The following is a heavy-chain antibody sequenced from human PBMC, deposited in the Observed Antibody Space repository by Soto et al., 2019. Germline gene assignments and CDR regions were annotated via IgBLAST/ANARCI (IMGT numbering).Heavy chain of an antibody. CDR1: GGSISSGGYY. V-gene: IGHV4-31*03. D-gene: IGHD3-22*01. CDR3: ARVPYDSSGYYYGENFDY. Sequence: SETLSLTCTVSGGSISSGGYYWSWIRQHPGKGLEWIGYIYYSGSTYYNPSLKSRVTISVDTSKNQFSLKLSSVTAADTAVYYCARVPYDSSGYYYGENFDYWGQGTLVTVSS. CDR2: IYYSGST. J-gene: IGHJ4*02.